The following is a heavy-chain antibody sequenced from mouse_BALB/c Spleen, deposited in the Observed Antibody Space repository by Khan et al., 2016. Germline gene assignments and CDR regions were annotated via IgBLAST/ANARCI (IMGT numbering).Heavy chain of an antibody. Sequence: EVQLVESGPGLVKSSQSLSLTCTVTGYSITSDYAWNWIRQFPGNKLEWMGYISYSGSTSYNPSLKSRISITRDTSKNQFFLQLNSVATEDTATYYCARYDYDRGYFDYWGQGTTLTVSS. V-gene: IGHV3-2*02. CDR1: GYSITSDYA. J-gene: IGHJ2*01. CDR2: ISYSGST. D-gene: IGHD2-4*01. CDR3: ARYDYDRGYFDY.